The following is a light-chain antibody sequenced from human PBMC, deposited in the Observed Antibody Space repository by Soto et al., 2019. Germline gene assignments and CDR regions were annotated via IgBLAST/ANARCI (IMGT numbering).Light chain of an antibody. CDR3: QQYGSSQIT. V-gene: IGKV3-20*01. CDR2: DAS. J-gene: IGKJ5*01. Sequence: EIVLTQSPGTLSLSPGEGATVSCRASQSVRSRFLAWYQQKPGQAPRLLIYDASRRAPGIPDRFSGSGSGTDFTLTIRRLEPEDCAVFYCQQYGSSQITFGQGTRLEI. CDR1: QSVRSRF.